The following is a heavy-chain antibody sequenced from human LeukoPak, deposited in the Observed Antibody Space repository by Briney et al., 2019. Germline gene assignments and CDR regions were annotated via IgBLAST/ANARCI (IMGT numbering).Heavy chain of an antibody. V-gene: IGHV3-23*01. CDR3: AKNTYYDFWSGYYTGIDWFDP. CDR2: ISGSGGST. CDR1: GFTFSSYA. J-gene: IGHJ5*02. D-gene: IGHD3-3*01. Sequence: GGSLRLSCAASGFTFSSYAMSWVRQAPGKGLEWVSAISGSGGSTYYADSVKGRFTISRDNSKNTLYLQMNSLRAEDTAVYYCAKNTYYDFWSGYYTGIDWFDPWGQGTLVTVSS.